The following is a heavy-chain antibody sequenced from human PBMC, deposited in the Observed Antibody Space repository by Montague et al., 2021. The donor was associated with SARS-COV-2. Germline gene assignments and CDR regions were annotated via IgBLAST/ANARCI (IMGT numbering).Heavy chain of an antibody. D-gene: IGHD3-9*01. CDR1: GFTFSSYA. Sequence: SLRLSCAASGFTFSSYAMNWVRQAPGKGLEWVSAISGSGGSTYYADSVKGRFTISRDNSKNTLYLQMNSLRAEDTAVYYCARDDYDILTGPFDYWGQGTLVTVSS. CDR3: ARDDYDILTGPFDY. CDR2: ISGSGGST. V-gene: IGHV3-23*01. J-gene: IGHJ4*02.